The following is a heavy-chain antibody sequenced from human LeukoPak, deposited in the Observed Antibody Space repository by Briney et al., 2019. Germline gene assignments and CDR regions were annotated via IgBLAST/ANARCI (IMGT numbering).Heavy chain of an antibody. V-gene: IGHV3-7*01. CDR2: IKQDGSEK. CDR3: ARDGSGSCGGDCYLDY. J-gene: IGHJ4*02. Sequence: PGGSLRLSCAASGFTFSSYWMSWVRQAPGKGLEWVANIKQDGSEKYYVDSVKGRFTISRDNAKNSLYLQMNSLGAEDTAVYYCARDGSGSCGGDCYLDYWGQGTLVTVSS. D-gene: IGHD2-21*02. CDR1: GFTFSSYW.